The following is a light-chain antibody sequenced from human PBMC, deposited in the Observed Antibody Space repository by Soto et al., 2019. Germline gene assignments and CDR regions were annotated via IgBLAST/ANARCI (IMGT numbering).Light chain of an antibody. J-gene: IGLJ2*01. CDR3: TTWDDSLNGVI. CDR2: SNN. V-gene: IGLV1-44*01. Sequence: QSVLTQPPSASGTPGQRVAISCSGSSSNIGRNSVNWYQQLPGTAPKLLIYSNNRRPSGVPDRFSGSKSGTSASLAISGLRSEDEADYYCTTWDDSLNGVIFGGGTKLTVL. CDR1: SSNIGRNS.